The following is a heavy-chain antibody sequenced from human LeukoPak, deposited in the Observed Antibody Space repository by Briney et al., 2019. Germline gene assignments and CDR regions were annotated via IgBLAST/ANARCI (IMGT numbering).Heavy chain of an antibody. V-gene: IGHV4-4*07. D-gene: IGHD4-11*01. Sequence: SETLSLTCAVSGASISSYYWSWIRQPAGKGLEWIGRIYTSGSTNYNPSLKSRVTISVDTSKNQFSLKLSSVTAADTAVYYCARVADDYRYNWFDPWGQGTLVTVSS. CDR2: IYTSGST. CDR3: ARVADDYRYNWFDP. CDR1: GASISSYY. J-gene: IGHJ5*02.